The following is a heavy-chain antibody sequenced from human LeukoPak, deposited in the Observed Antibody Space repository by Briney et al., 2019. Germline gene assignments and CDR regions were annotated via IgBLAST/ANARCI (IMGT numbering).Heavy chain of an antibody. CDR1: GFTFSSYE. CDR3: VISAAGLIDY. V-gene: IGHV3-48*03. D-gene: IGHD6-13*01. Sequence: GGSLRLSCAASGFTFSSYEVNWVRQAPGKGLEWVSYISTSGSTIYYADSVKGRFTISRDDAKNSLYLQMNSLRAEDTAVYYCVISAAGLIDYWGQGTLVTVSS. J-gene: IGHJ4*02. CDR2: ISTSGSTI.